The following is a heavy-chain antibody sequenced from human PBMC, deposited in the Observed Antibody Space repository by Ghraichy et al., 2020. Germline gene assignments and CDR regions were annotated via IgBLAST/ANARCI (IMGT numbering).Heavy chain of an antibody. CDR1: GGSFSGYY. CDR3: ARVRRPREKERWYWYFDL. J-gene: IGHJ2*01. D-gene: IGHD2-15*01. Sequence: SETLSLTCAVYGGSFSGYYWSWIRQPPGKGLEWIGEINHSGSTNYNPSLKSRVTISVDTSKNQFSLKLSSVTAADTAVYYCARVRRPREKERWYWYFDLWGRGTLVTVSS. CDR2: INHSGST. V-gene: IGHV4-34*01.